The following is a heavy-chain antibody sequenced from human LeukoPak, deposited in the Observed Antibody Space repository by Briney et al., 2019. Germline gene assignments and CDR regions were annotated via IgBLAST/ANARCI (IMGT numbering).Heavy chain of an antibody. CDR1: GGSFSGYC. CDR2: INHSGST. CDR3: ARVLSNPGGYYYYYMDV. J-gene: IGHJ6*03. D-gene: IGHD2/OR15-2a*01. V-gene: IGHV4-34*01. Sequence: SETLSLTCAVYGGSFSGYCWSWIRQPPGKGLEWIGEINHSGSTNYNPSLKSRVTISVDTSKNQFSLKLSSVTAADTAVYHCARVLSNPGGYYYYYMDVWGKGTTVTVSS.